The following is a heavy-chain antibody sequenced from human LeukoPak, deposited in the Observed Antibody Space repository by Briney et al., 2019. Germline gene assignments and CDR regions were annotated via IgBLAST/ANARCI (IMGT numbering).Heavy chain of an antibody. CDR3: ARDNNGNYNSY. CDR1: GFTFSDYY. J-gene: IGHJ4*02. V-gene: IGHV3-11*01. CDR2: ISSSGSTI. Sequence: GGSLKLSCAASGFTFSDYYMSRIRQAPGKGLEWVSYISSSGSTIYYADSVKGRFTISRDNAKNSLDLQMNSLRAEDTAVYYCARDNNGNYNSYWGQGTLVTFSS. D-gene: IGHD1-7*01.